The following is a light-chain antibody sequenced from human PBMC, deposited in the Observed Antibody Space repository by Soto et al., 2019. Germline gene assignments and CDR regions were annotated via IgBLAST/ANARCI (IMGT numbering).Light chain of an antibody. CDR3: LQYDSSRT. V-gene: IGKV3-20*01. J-gene: IGKJ1*01. CDR1: QSGISRF. Sequence: EIVLTQSPGTLSLSPGQRATLSCRASQSGISRFLAWYQQKSGQAPRLLIYVTSNRAAGIPDRFSGSGSGTDFTLTISRLEPEDFAVYYCLQYDSSRTFGQGTKVEMK. CDR2: VTS.